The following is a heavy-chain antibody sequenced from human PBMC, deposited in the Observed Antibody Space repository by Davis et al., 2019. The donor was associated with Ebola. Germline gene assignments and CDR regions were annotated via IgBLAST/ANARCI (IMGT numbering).Heavy chain of an antibody. V-gene: IGHV3-64*02. J-gene: IGHJ4*02. CDR1: GFIFSSYA. CDR2: INSNGGNT. CDR3: ARDSGSVALDY. Sequence: PGGSLRLSCAASGFIFSSYAMHWVRQAPGKGLEYVSAINSNGGNTYHADSVKGRFTISRDNSKNTLYLQMGSLRAEDMAVYYCARDSGSVALDYWSQGTLVTVSS. D-gene: IGHD6-19*01.